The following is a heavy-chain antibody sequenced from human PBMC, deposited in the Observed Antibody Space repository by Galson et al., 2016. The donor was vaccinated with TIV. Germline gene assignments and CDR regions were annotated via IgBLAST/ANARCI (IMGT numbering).Heavy chain of an antibody. CDR1: GYSFATFW. D-gene: IGHD3-3*01. CDR3: ARHHDFWSGPGYFYTDV. CDR2: IYPADSET. V-gene: IGHV5-51*01. J-gene: IGHJ6*03. Sequence: QSGAEVKKPGESLKISCKASGYSFATFWVGWVRQMPGQGLEWMGVIYPADSETRYSPSFQGQVTISADKSISTAYLQWSSLKASDTAIYYCARHHDFWSGPGYFYTDVWGKGTTVIVSS.